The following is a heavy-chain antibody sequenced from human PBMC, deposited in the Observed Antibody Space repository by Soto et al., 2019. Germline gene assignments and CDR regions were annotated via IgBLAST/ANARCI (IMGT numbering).Heavy chain of an antibody. V-gene: IGHV6-1*01. Sequence: PSQTLSLTCAISGDSFSSNSAAWHWVRQSPSRGLEWLGRTYYRSTWYHDYAVSVKSRITINPDTSKNQFPLLLNSVTPEDTAVNYCSRERPPVPTDYWGQGTLVTVSS. CDR1: GDSFSSNSAA. J-gene: IGHJ4*02. CDR3: SRERPPVPTDY. CDR2: TYYRSTWYH. D-gene: IGHD1-1*01.